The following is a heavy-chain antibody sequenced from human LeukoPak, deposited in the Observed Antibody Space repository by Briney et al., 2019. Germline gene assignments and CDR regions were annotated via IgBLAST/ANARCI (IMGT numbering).Heavy chain of an antibody. CDR3: ARGLGLGAFDI. CDR1: GLNFSIYG. CDR2: ITASSNYI. Sequence: GGSLRLSCAASGLNFSIYGMNWVRQAPGKGLEWVAFITASSNYIYHVDSLKGRFTISRDNAKNSLYLQMSSLRAEDTVVYYCARGLGLGAFDIWGQGALVTVSS. V-gene: IGHV3-21*01. J-gene: IGHJ3*02. D-gene: IGHD6-19*01.